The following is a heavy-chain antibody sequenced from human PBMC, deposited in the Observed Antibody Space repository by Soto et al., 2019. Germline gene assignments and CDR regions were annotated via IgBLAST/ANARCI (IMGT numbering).Heavy chain of an antibody. CDR3: ARNERYSSSWYAGWFDP. Sequence: QVQLVESGGGVVQPGRSLRLSCAASGFTFSSFAMHWVRQAPGKGLEWVAFMLYDGSNEQYADSVKGRFTISRDNSKNXPYLQMNSLRAEDTAIYYCARNERYSSSWYAGWFDPWGQGTVVTVSS. V-gene: IGHV3-33*05. CDR2: MLYDGSNE. D-gene: IGHD6-13*01. J-gene: IGHJ5*02. CDR1: GFTFSSFA.